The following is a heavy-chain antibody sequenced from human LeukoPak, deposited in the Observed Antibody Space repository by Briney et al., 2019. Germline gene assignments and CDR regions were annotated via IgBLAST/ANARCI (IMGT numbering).Heavy chain of an antibody. CDR1: GFTFSTYA. Sequence: PGGSLRLSCAASGFTFSTYAMNWVRQAPGKGLEWVSAISGTDESTYYADSVKGRFTISRDNSKNTLYLQMNSLRAEDTAVYYCAKGHDTRTATLDYWGQGTLSPSPQ. D-gene: IGHD1-1*01. CDR3: AKGHDTRTATLDY. J-gene: IGHJ4*02. V-gene: IGHV3-23*01. CDR2: ISGTDEST.